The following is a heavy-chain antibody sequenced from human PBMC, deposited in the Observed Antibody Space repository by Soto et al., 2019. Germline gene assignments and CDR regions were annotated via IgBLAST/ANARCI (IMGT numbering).Heavy chain of an antibody. Sequence: ASVKVSCKVSGYTLTELSVHWVRQAPGKGLEWMGGFDPEDGETIYAQKFQGRVTMTEDTSTDTAYMELSSLRSEDTAVYYCATASNYDFWSGNRGRYYYYYYMDVWGKGTTVTVSS. CDR1: GYTLTELS. V-gene: IGHV1-24*01. D-gene: IGHD3-3*01. CDR2: FDPEDGET. J-gene: IGHJ6*03. CDR3: ATASNYDFWSGNRGRYYYYYYMDV.